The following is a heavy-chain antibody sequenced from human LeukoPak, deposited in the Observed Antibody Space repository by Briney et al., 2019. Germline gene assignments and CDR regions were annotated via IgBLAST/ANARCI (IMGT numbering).Heavy chain of an antibody. CDR1: GFTFSSYS. CDR2: ISYDGSNK. Sequence: GGSLRLSCAASGFTFSSYSMNWVRQAPGKGLEWVAVISYDGSNKYYADSVKGRSTISRDNSKNTLYLQMNSLRAEDTAVYYCARDSGDWFDPWGQGTLVTVSS. J-gene: IGHJ5*02. CDR3: ARDSGDWFDP. D-gene: IGHD3-10*01. V-gene: IGHV3-30*03.